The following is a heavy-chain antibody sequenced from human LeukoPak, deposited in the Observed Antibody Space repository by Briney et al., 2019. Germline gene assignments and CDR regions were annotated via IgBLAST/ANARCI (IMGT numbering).Heavy chain of an antibody. D-gene: IGHD2-2*01. V-gene: IGHV1-2*02. J-gene: IGHJ6*03. CDR2: INPNSGGT. Sequence: GASVKVSCKASGYTFTGYYMHWVRQAPGQGLEWMGWINPNSGGTNYAQKFQGRVTMTRDTSISTAYMELSRLRSDDTAVYYCARNIGYCSSTSCLHYMDVWGKGTTVTISS. CDR1: GYTFTGYY. CDR3: ARNIGYCSSTSCLHYMDV.